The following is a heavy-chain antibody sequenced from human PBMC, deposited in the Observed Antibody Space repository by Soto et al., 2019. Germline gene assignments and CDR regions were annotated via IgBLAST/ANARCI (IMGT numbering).Heavy chain of an antibody. D-gene: IGHD5-18*01. Sequence: QVQLQESGPGLVKPSETLSLTCTVSGGSISSYYWSWIRQPPGKGLEWIGYIYYSGSTNYNPSLKSRVTISVDTSKNQFSLKLSSVTVADTAVYYCARGAFGYSYGHGMDVWGQGTTVTVSS. CDR3: ARGAFGYSYGHGMDV. J-gene: IGHJ6*02. CDR2: IYYSGST. V-gene: IGHV4-59*01. CDR1: GGSISSYY.